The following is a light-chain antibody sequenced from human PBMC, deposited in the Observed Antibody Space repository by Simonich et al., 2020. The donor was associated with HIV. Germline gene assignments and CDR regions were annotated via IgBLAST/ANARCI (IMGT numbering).Light chain of an antibody. CDR3: QQYNNYSWT. J-gene: IGKJ1*01. Sequence: DIQMTQLPSTLSASVGDRVTINCRASQSFSNWLAWYQQKPGKVPKLLIYKASSLESGVPSRFSGSGSGTEFTLTISSLQPDDFATYYCQQYNNYSWTFGQGTKVEIK. CDR2: KAS. V-gene: IGKV1-5*03. CDR1: QSFSNW.